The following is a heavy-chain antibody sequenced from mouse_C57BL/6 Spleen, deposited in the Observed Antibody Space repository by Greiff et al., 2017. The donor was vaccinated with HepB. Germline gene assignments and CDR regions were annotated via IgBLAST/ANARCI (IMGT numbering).Heavy chain of an antibody. J-gene: IGHJ3*01. V-gene: IGHV14-4*01. Sequence: EVQLQQSGAELVRPGASVKLSCTASGFNIKDDYMHWVKQRPEQGLEWIGWIDPENGDTEYASKFQGKATITADTSSNTAYLQLSSLTSADTAVYYCTTSRGFAYWGQGTLVTVSA. CDR2: IDPENGDT. CDR1: GFNIKDDY. CDR3: TTSRGFAY.